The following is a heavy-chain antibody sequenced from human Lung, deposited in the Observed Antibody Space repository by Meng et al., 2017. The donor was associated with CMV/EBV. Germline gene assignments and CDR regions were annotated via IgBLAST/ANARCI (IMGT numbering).Heavy chain of an antibody. Sequence: VQVGGSGGGVVQPGRSLRLSCAAFGLTFSSYAMHWVRQAPGKGLEWVAVISYDGSNKYYADSVKGRFTISRDNSKNTLYLQMNSLRAEDTAVYYCAHGGGDCWGQGTLVTVSS. CDR2: ISYDGSNK. CDR3: AHGGGDC. V-gene: IGHV3-30-3*01. D-gene: IGHD2-15*01. CDR1: GLTFSSYA. J-gene: IGHJ4*02.